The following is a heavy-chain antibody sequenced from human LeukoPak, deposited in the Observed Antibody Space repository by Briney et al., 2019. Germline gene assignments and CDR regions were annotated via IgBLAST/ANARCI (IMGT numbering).Heavy chain of an antibody. CDR1: GFTFSSYA. CDR2: ISGSGGST. Sequence: PGGSLRLSCAASGFTFSSYAMSWARQAPGKGLEWVSAISGSGGSTYYADSVKGRFTISRDNSKNTLYLQMNSLRAEDTAVYYCAKSYSSGWYFDYWGQGTLVTVSS. V-gene: IGHV3-23*01. CDR3: AKSYSSGWYFDY. J-gene: IGHJ4*02. D-gene: IGHD6-19*01.